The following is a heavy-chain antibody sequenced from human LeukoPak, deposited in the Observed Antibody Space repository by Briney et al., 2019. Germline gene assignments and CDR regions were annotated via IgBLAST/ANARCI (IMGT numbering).Heavy chain of an antibody. V-gene: IGHV5-51*01. J-gene: IGHJ6*03. Sequence: GESLKISCRGSGYSFTSYWIGWVRQLPGKGLEWMGIIYPGDSDTIYSPFFQGQVTISADKSIRTAYLQWSSLKASDTAMYYCARHLYSYGSSYYYMDVWGKGTTVTVSS. CDR2: IYPGDSDT. CDR1: GYSFTSYW. CDR3: ARHLYSYGSSYYYMDV. D-gene: IGHD5-18*01.